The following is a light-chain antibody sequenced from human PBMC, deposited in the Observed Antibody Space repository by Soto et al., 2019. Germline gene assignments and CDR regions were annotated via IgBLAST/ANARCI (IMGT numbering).Light chain of an antibody. CDR1: QSVSSN. CDR2: GAS. J-gene: IGKJ4*01. CDR3: QQYNNWPPLT. Sequence: EIVMTQSPATLSVSPGERATLSCRASQSVSSNLAWYQHKPGQAPRLLIYGASTRATGIPARFSGSGSGTEFTLTISSLQSEDCAVYYCQQYNNWPPLTFGGGTNEEIK. V-gene: IGKV3-15*01.